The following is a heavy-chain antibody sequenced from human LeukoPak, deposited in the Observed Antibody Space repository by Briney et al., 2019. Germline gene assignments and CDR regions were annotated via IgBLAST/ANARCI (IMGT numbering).Heavy chain of an antibody. Sequence: GGSLRLSCAASGFTFSSYAMHWVRQAPGKGLEYVSAISSNGGSTYYANSVKGRFPISRDNSKNTLYLQMGSLRAEDMAVYYCARDREYCSSTSCYTDATFDYWGQGTLVTVSS. V-gene: IGHV3-64*01. CDR2: ISSNGGST. J-gene: IGHJ4*02. CDR1: GFTFSSYA. D-gene: IGHD2-2*02. CDR3: ARDREYCSSTSCYTDATFDY.